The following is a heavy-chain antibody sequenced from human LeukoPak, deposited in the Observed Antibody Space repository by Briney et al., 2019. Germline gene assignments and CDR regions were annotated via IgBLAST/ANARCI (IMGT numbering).Heavy chain of an antibody. J-gene: IGHJ4*02. D-gene: IGHD6-19*01. CDR1: GGSFSGYY. Sequence: SETLSLTCAVYGGSFSGYYWSWIRQPPGKGLEWIGEINHSGSTNYNPSLKSRVTISVDTPKNQFSLKLSSVTAADTAVYYCARLAGAFDYWGQGTLVTVSS. CDR3: ARLAGAFDY. CDR2: INHSGST. V-gene: IGHV4-34*01.